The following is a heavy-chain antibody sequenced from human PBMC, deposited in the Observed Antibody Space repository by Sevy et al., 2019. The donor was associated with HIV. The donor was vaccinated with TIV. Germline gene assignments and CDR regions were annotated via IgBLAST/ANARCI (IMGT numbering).Heavy chain of an antibody. CDR2: ISSSSSYI. J-gene: IGHJ6*03. CDR1: GFTFSSYS. V-gene: IGHV3-21*01. Sequence: GGSLRLSCAASGFTFSSYSMNWVRQAPGKGLEWVSSISSSSSYIYYADSVKGRFTISRDNAKNSLYLQMNSLRAEDTAVYYCATLNPLYYMDVWGKGTTVTVSS. CDR3: ATLNPLYYMDV.